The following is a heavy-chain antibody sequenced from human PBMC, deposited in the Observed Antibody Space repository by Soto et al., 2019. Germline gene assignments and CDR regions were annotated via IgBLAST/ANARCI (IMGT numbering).Heavy chain of an antibody. V-gene: IGHV2-5*02. CDR2: IYWDDDK. D-gene: IGHD2-21*02. CDR1: GFSLTTSDMG. J-gene: IGHJ4*02. Sequence: QITLKESGPTLVKPTQTLTLTCTFSGFSLTTSDMGVCLIRQPPGKALEWLALIYWDDDKRYSPSLKSRVTITTVTAKNQVVITLTNLDPVDTATYYCAHCVGCGNSWYFDCWGQGTLVMVSS. CDR3: AHCVGCGNSWYFDC.